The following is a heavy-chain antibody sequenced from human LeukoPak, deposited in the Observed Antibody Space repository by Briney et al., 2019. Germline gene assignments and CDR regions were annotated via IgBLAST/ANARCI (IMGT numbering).Heavy chain of an antibody. CDR1: GYTFTGYY. V-gene: IGHV1-2*02. D-gene: IGHD5-18*01. Sequence: EASVKVSCKASGYTFTGYYMHWVRQAPGQGLEWMGWINPNSGGTNYAQKFQGRVTMTRDTSISTAYMELSKLRSDDTAVYYCARALQTSIQRNTLPGGYWGQGTLVTVSS. CDR2: INPNSGGT. J-gene: IGHJ4*02. CDR3: ARALQTSIQRNTLPGGY.